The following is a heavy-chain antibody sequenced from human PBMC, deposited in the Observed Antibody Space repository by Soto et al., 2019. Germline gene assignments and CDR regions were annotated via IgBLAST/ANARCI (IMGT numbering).Heavy chain of an antibody. J-gene: IGHJ4*02. CDR1: GFTFSNAW. Sequence: EVQLVESGGGLVKPGGSLRLSCAASGFTFSNAWMNWVRQAPGKGLEWVGRIKSKTDGGTTDYAAPVKGRFTISRDNAKNSLYLQMNSLRAEDTAVYYCARMSSSISPGCWGQGTLVTVSS. CDR3: ARMSSSISPGC. D-gene: IGHD2-2*01. CDR2: IKSKTDGGTT. V-gene: IGHV3-15*07.